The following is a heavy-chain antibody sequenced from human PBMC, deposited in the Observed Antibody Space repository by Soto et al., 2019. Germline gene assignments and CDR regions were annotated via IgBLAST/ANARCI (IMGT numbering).Heavy chain of an antibody. V-gene: IGHV3-23*01. CDR1: GFTFSSYA. J-gene: IGHJ4*02. D-gene: IGHD5-18*01. CDR2: ISGSGGST. CDR3: AKDHGYSYGYCPY. Sequence: GGSLRLSCAASGFTFSSYAMSWVRQAPGKGLEWVSAISGSGGSTYYADSVKGRFTISGDNSKNTLYLQMNSLRAEDTAVYYCAKDHGYSYGYCPYWGQGTLVTVSS.